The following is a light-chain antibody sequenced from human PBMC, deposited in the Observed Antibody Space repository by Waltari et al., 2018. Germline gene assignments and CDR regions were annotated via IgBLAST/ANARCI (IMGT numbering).Light chain of an antibody. CDR3: QQYNNWART. CDR2: GAS. V-gene: IGKV3-15*01. J-gene: IGKJ1*01. Sequence: EIVMTQTPATLSVSPGERATFSGRASQSVSSNLAWYQQKPGQAPRLLTYGASTRSTGIPARFSGSGSGTEFTLTISSLQSEDFAVYYCQQYNNWARTFGQGTKVEIK. CDR1: QSVSSN.